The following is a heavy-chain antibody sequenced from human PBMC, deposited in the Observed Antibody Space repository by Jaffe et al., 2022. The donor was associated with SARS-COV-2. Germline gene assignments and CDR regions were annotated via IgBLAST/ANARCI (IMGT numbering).Heavy chain of an antibody. V-gene: IGHV3-30*18. CDR3: AKDANRVVAPAFYYFNGMDV. CDR2: ISYDGSNK. CDR1: GFTFSTYG. J-gene: IGHJ6*02. D-gene: IGHD2-15*01. Sequence: QVQLVESGGGVVQPGRSLRLSCAASGFTFSTYGMHWVRQAPGKGLEWVAVISYDGSNKYYADSVKGRFTISRDNSRNTLYLQMNSLRAEDSAIFYCAKDANRVVAPAFYYFNGMDVWGQGTTVTVSS.